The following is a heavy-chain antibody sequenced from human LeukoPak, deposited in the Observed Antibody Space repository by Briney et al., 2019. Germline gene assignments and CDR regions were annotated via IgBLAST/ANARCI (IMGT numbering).Heavy chain of an antibody. D-gene: IGHD5-18*01. CDR3: ARTYRYGSFPVYHYYV. Sequence: SETLSLTCTGSAGSISGFFWSWIRQPPGKGLEWIGYISYSGSTNYNPSLKSRVTISSDTSKNQVSLKLSSVTAADTAVYYCARTYRYGSFPVYHYYVWGKGTTVTVSS. CDR1: AGSISGFF. V-gene: IGHV4-59*01. CDR2: ISYSGST. J-gene: IGHJ6*04.